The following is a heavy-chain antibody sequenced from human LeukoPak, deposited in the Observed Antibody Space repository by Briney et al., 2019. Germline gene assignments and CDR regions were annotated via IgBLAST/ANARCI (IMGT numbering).Heavy chain of an antibody. CDR3: ARDRPGSMDV. CDR2: ISSSNTNI. Sequence: GGSLRLSCAASRFIFSDYGMHWVRQAPGKGLEWLSYISSSNTNIDYADSVKGRFTISRDNAKNSLYLQMNSLRAEDTAVYYCARDRPGSMDVWGQGTTVTVSS. J-gene: IGHJ6*02. D-gene: IGHD3-10*01. V-gene: IGHV3-48*01. CDR1: RFIFSDYG.